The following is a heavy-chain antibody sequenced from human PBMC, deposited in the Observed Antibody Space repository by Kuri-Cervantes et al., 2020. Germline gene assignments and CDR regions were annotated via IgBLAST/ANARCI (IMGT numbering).Heavy chain of an antibody. CDR3: AHAIRQQLVSYTYYYGMDV. Sequence: SGPTLVKPTQTLTLTCTFSGFSLSTSGVGVGWIRQPPGKALDWLALIYWDDDKRYSPSLKSRLTITKDTSKNQVVLTMTNMDPVDTATYYCAHAIRQQLVSYTYYYGMDVWGQGTTVTVSS. D-gene: IGHD6-13*01. CDR2: IYWDDDK. J-gene: IGHJ6*02. CDR1: GFSLSTSGVG. V-gene: IGHV2-5*02.